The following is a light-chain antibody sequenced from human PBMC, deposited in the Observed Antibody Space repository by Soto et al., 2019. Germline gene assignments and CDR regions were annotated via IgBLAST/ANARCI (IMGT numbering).Light chain of an antibody. Sequence: QSALTQPASVSGSPGQSITISCTGTSSDVGGYNYVSWYQQHPGRAPKLMIYVVTNRPSGVSNRFSGSKSGNTASLTISGLQAEDEADYYCSSYTSDSTGVFGTGTKVTVL. CDR2: VVT. CDR3: SSYTSDSTGV. CDR1: SSDVGGYNY. V-gene: IGLV2-14*01. J-gene: IGLJ1*01.